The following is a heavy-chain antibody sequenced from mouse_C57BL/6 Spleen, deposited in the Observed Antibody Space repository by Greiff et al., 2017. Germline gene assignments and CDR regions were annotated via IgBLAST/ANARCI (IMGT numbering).Heavy chain of an antibody. CDR1: GYAFSSSW. Sequence: QAQLQQSGPELVKPGASVKISCKASGYAFSSSWMNWVKQRPGKGLEWIGRIYPGDGDTNYNGKFKGKATLTADKSSSTAYMQLSSLTSEDSAVYFCAREGTPGFAYWGQGTLVTVSA. CDR3: AREGTPGFAY. D-gene: IGHD3-3*01. V-gene: IGHV1-82*01. J-gene: IGHJ3*01. CDR2: IYPGDGDT.